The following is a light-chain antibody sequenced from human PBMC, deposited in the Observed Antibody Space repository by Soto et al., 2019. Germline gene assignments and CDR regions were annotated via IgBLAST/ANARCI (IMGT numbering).Light chain of an antibody. CDR2: DTN. CDR1: NSNIGNNY. Sequence: QSVLTQPPSVSAAPGQKVTISCSGSNSNIGNNYVSWYQQLPVTAPKLLIYDTNKRPSGIPDRFSGSKSGTSATLGSTGLQTGDEADYYCGTWDSSLSAGVFGGGTKVPVL. V-gene: IGLV1-51*01. CDR3: GTWDSSLSAGV. J-gene: IGLJ2*01.